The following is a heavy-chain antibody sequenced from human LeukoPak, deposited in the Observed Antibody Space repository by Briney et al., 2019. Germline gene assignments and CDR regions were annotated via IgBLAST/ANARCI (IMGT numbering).Heavy chain of an antibody. CDR2: IYYSGST. CDR1: GDSISTYC. CDR3: ARHPLLRGALFNY. Sequence: SETLSLTCTVSGDSISTYCWSWLRQPPGKGLEWIGYIYYSGSTTYNPSLKSRVTISVDTSKNQFSLKLSSVTAADTAVYYCARHPLLRGALFNYWGQGILVTVSS. J-gene: IGHJ4*01. D-gene: IGHD3-10*01. V-gene: IGHV4-59*08.